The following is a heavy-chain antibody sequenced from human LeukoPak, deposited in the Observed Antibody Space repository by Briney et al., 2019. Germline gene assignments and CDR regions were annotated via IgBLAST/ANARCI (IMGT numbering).Heavy chain of an antibody. CDR1: GDSLTDLS. J-gene: IGHJ4*02. CDR2: ISAYNGNT. V-gene: IGHV1-18*01. Sequence: ASVKVSCKVSGDSLTDLSMHWVRQAPGQGREWMGWISAYNGNTNYAQKLQGRVTMTTDTSTSTAYMELRSLRSDDTAVYYCAGPGVGSTGSFDYWGQGTLVTVSS. D-gene: IGHD1-26*01. CDR3: AGPGVGSTGSFDY.